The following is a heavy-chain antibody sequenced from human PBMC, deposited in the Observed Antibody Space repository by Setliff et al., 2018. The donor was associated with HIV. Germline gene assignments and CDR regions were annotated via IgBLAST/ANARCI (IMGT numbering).Heavy chain of an antibody. J-gene: IGHJ4*02. V-gene: IGHV4-4*07. CDR2: IYASGKT. CDR3: ARGNNDLESFDC. CDR1: GDSLNTYY. Sequence: SETLSLTCNVSGDSLNTYYWSWIRQSGEKGLEWIGRIYASGKTTFNPSLKSRVRMSVDTSENQFSLKLTSVTASDTAVYYCARGNNDLESFDCWGQGALVTVS. D-gene: IGHD3-3*01.